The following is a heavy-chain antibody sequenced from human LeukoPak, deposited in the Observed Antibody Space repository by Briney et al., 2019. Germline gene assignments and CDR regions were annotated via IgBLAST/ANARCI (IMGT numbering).Heavy chain of an antibody. CDR2: ISGSGSGI. V-gene: IGHV3-23*01. J-gene: IGHJ4*02. D-gene: IGHD3-16*01. CDR3: AKGIYDYVWGSAPDY. CDR1: GVTFHTYA. Sequence: GGSLRLSCAASGVTFHTYAMAWVRQAPGKGLEWVSSISGSGSGIFYADSVKGRFTISRDNSDNTLYLQLSRLRAEDTALYYCAKGIYDYVWGSAPDYWGRGTLVTVSS.